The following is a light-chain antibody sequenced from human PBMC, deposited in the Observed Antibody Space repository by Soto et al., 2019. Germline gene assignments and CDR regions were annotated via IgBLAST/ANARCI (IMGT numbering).Light chain of an antibody. CDR2: GNS. J-gene: IGLJ1*01. CDR3: CSYAGSSSYV. CDR1: SSNIGAGYD. V-gene: IGLV1-40*01. Sequence: QSALTQPPSVSGAPGQRVTISCTGSSSNIGAGYDVHWYQQLPGTAPKLLIYGNSNRPSGVPDRFSGSKSGTSASLAITGLQAEDEADYYCCSYAGSSSYVFGTGTKVTVL.